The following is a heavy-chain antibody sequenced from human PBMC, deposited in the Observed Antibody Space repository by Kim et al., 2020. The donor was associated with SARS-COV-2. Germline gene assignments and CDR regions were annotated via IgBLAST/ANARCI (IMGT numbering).Heavy chain of an antibody. J-gene: IGHJ2*01. CDR1: GYTFSSYT. Sequence: SVKVSCKASGYTFSSYTINWVRQAPGQGLEWMGRINPILGIANYAQKFQGRVTITANKSTSTAYMELSSLRSEDTAVYYCARGVGGYVSSDWYFDIWGRGTLVTVSS. V-gene: IGHV1-69*02. D-gene: IGHD5-12*01. CDR3: ARGVGGYVSSDWYFDI. CDR2: INPILGIA.